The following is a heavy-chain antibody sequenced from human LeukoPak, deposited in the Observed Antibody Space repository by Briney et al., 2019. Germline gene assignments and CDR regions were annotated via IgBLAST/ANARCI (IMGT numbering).Heavy chain of an antibody. CDR2: ISGSGGST. D-gene: IGHD2-2*01. CDR1: GFTFSSYA. V-gene: IGHV3-23*01. CDR3: AKGPPAPYYYYYYMDV. Sequence: GGSLRLSCAASGFTFSSYAMSWVRQAPGKGLEWVSAISGSGGSTYYADSVKGRFTISRDNSKNTLYLQMNSLRAEDTAVYYCAKGPPAPYYYYYYMDVWGKGTTVTVSS. J-gene: IGHJ6*03.